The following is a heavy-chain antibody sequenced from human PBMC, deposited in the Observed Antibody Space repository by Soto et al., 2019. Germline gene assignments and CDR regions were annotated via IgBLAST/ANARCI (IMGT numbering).Heavy chain of an antibody. V-gene: IGHV4-59*01. CDR2: IYYSGST. CDR1: GGSISSYY. Sequence: SEPLSLTCTVSGGSISSYYWSWIRQPPGKGLEWIGYIYYSGSTNYNPSLKSRVTISVDTSKNQFSLKLGSVTAADTAVYYCASTGTTVVSGEQADYYYYGMDVWGQGTTVPVSS. D-gene: IGHD4-17*01. CDR3: ASTGTTVVSGEQADYYYYGMDV. J-gene: IGHJ6*01.